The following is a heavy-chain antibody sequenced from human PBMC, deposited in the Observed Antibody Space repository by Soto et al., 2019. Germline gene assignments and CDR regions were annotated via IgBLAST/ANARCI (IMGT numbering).Heavy chain of an antibody. CDR1: GFTFSSYA. D-gene: IGHD3-3*01. CDR3: AKDWYYVFWGGYRLPTNS. CDR2: ISGSGGST. V-gene: IGHV3-23*01. Sequence: GGSLRLSCAASGFTFSSYAMSWVRQAPGKGLEWVSAISGSGGSTYYADSVKGRFTISRDNSKNTLYLQMNSLRAEDTAVYYCAKDWYYVFWGGYRLPTNSWGQGTLVTVSS. J-gene: IGHJ4*02.